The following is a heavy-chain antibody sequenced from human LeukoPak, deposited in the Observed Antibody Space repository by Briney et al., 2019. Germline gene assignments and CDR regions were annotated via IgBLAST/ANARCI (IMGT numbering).Heavy chain of an antibody. J-gene: IGHJ4*02. CDR2: IDWDDDK. CDR3: ARTSLTPGIAVAGTSDY. Sequence: SGPTLVNPTQTLTLTCTFSGFSLSTSGRCVSWIRQPPGKALEWLARIDWDDDKYYSTSLKTRLTISKDTSKNQVVLTMTNMDPVDTATYYCARTSLTPGIAVAGTSDYWGQGTLVTVSS. CDR1: GFSLSTSGRC. V-gene: IGHV2-70*11. D-gene: IGHD6-19*01.